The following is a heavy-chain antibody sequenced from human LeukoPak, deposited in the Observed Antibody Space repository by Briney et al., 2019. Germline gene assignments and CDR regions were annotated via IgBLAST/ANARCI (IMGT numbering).Heavy chain of an antibody. CDR3: ASYYGYSYGSFDY. J-gene: IGHJ4*02. Sequence: SQTLSLTCTVSGGSISSGDYYWSWIRPPPGNGLVWIGYIYYSGSTYYNPSRKSRVTISVDTSKNQFSLKLSSVTAADTAVYYCASYYGYSYGSFDYWGQGTLVTVSS. CDR2: IYYSGST. D-gene: IGHD5-18*01. CDR1: GGSISSGDYY. V-gene: IGHV4-30-4*08.